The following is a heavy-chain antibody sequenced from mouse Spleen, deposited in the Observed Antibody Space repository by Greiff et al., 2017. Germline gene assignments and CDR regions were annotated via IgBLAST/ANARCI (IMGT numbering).Heavy chain of an antibody. CDR3: ARDGHLPNWYFDV. CDR1: GYSITSDYA. D-gene: IGHD1-2*01. Sequence: EVKLMESGPGLVKPSQSLSLTCTVTGYSITSDYAWNWIRQFPGNKLEWMGYISYSGSTSYNPSLKSRISITRDTSKNQFFLQLNSVTTEDTATYYCARDGHLPNWYFDVWGAGTTVTVSS. J-gene: IGHJ1*01. CDR2: ISYSGST. V-gene: IGHV3-2*02.